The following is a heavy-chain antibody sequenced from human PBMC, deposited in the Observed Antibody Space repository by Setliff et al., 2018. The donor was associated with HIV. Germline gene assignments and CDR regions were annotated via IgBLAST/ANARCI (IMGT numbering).Heavy chain of an antibody. CDR1: GGSISSYY. D-gene: IGHD6-19*01. Sequence: SETLSLTCTVSGGSISSYYWSWIRQPPGKGLEWIGYIYYSGSTNYNPSLKSRVTISVDTSKNQFSLKLSSVTAADTAVYYCARSYSSGWNAQNYYYYYMDVWGKGTTVTVSS. CDR3: ARSYSSGWNAQNYYYYYMDV. CDR2: IYYSGST. V-gene: IGHV4-59*01. J-gene: IGHJ6*03.